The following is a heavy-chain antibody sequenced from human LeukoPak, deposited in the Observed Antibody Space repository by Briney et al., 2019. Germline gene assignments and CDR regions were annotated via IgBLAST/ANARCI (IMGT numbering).Heavy chain of an antibody. D-gene: IGHD6-19*01. Sequence: SETLSLTCAVYGGSFSGYYWSWSRQPPGKGLEWIGEINHSGSTNYNPSLKSRVTISVDTSKNQFSQKLSSVTAADTAVYYCARGRIAVAGSRLNYMDVWGKGTTVTVSS. J-gene: IGHJ6*03. CDR1: GGSFSGYY. V-gene: IGHV4-34*01. CDR3: ARGRIAVAGSRLNYMDV. CDR2: INHSGST.